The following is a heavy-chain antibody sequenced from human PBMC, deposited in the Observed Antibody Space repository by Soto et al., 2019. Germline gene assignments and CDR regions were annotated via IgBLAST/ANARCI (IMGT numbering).Heavy chain of an antibody. CDR3: ARRLGQSGNSWYSGAFDI. V-gene: IGHV2-5*02. Sequence: QITLRESGPALVRPTETLMLTCTYSGFSLSTSGVGVGWVRQPPGKALEWLAVIYWDDDKRYMPSLQNRLSTTNDTSRNQVDLAITHMLPMHTGRYYCARRLGQSGNSWYSGAFDIWGHGTVVAVS. J-gene: IGHJ3*02. CDR2: IYWDDDK. D-gene: IGHD6-13*01. CDR1: GFSLSTSGVG.